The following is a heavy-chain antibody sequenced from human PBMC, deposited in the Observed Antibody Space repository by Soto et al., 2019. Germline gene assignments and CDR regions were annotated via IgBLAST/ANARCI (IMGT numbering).Heavy chain of an antibody. J-gene: IGHJ4*02. CDR3: AKGYNYYGSGSYPY. CDR2: ISYDGSNK. Sequence: QVQLVESGGGVVQPGRSLRLSCAASGFTFSSYGMHWVRQAPGKGLEWVAVISYDGSNKYYADSVKGRFTISRDNSKNRLYLQMNSLRAEDTAVYYCAKGYNYYGSGSYPYWGQGTLVTVSS. CDR1: GFTFSSYG. V-gene: IGHV3-30*18. D-gene: IGHD3-10*01.